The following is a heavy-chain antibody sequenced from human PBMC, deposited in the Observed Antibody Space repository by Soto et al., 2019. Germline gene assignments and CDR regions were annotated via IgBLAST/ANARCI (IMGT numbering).Heavy chain of an antibody. Sequence: EVQLLESGGGLVQPGGSLRLSCTASGFTFSTYAMSWVRQAPGKGLERVSTISDSGSTYYADSVKGRFTISRDNSKNTLYLEMNSLRAEDTAVYYCAKDKGGRYCSRTSCLYSFDYWGQGTLVTVSS. J-gene: IGHJ4*02. V-gene: IGHV3-23*01. CDR3: AKDKGGRYCSRTSCLYSFDY. CDR1: GFTFSTYA. D-gene: IGHD2-2*01. CDR2: ISDSGST.